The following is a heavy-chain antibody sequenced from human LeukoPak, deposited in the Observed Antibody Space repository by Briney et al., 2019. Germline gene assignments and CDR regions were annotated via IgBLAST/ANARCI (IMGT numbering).Heavy chain of an antibody. V-gene: IGHV4-34*01. D-gene: IGHD3-10*01. Sequence: SETLSLTCAAYGGSFSGYYWSWIRQPPGKGLEWIGEINHSGSTNYNPSLKSRVTISVDTSKNQFSLKLSSVTAADTAVYYCTRVNYHGSGSYSDNWGQGTLVTVSS. CDR2: INHSGST. CDR1: GGSFSGYY. CDR3: TRVNYHGSGSYSDN. J-gene: IGHJ4*02.